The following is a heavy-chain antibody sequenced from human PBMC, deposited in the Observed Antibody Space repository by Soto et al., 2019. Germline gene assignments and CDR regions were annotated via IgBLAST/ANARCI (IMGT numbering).Heavy chain of an antibody. D-gene: IGHD3-10*01. CDR1: GFTVSSNY. CDR3: ARDRRMVRGASYYGMDV. J-gene: IGHJ6*02. CDR2: IYSGGST. V-gene: IGHV3-53*01. Sequence: GGALRVSCSASGFTVSSNYMSWVRQAPGKGLEWVSVIYSGGSTYYADSVKGRFTISRDNSKNTLYLQMNSLRAEDTAVYYCARDRRMVRGASYYGMDVWGQGTTVNVSS.